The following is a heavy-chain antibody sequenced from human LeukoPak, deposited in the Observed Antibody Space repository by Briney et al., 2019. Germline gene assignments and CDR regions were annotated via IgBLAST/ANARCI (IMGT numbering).Heavy chain of an antibody. V-gene: IGHV4-30-4*08. CDR3: ARVGRGTTFWFDP. D-gene: IGHD1-1*01. CDR2: IYYSGST. Sequence: PSQTLSLTCTVSGGSISSGDYYWSWIRQPPGKGLEWIGYIYYSGSTYYNPSLKSRVTISVDTSKNQFSLKLSSVTAADTAVYYCARVGRGTTFWFDPWGQGTLVTSPQ. J-gene: IGHJ5*02. CDR1: GGSISSGDYY.